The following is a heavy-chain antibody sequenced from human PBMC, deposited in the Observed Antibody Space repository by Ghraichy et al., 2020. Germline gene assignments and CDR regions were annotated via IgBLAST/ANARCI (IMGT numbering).Heavy chain of an antibody. CDR2: ISSSSTYI. J-gene: IGHJ4*02. Sequence: GGVLRLSCAASGFTFSSYDMNWVRQAPGKGLEWVSYISSSSTYIYYADSVRGRFFVSRDNAKNSLYLQMNSLRAEDTAVYYCSGSHRDWGQGTLVTVSS. V-gene: IGHV3-21*05. D-gene: IGHD3-10*01. CDR3: SGSHRD. CDR1: GFTFSSYD.